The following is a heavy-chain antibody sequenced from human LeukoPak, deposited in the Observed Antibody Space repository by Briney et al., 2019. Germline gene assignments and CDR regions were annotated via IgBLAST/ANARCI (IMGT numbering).Heavy chain of an antibody. V-gene: IGHV3-21*01. CDR2: ISSSSSYI. Sequence: GGSLRLSCTVSGFTVIGTLMDWVRQAPGKGPEWVSSISSSSSYIYYADSVKGRFTISRDNAKSSLYLQMNSLRAEDTAVYYCARDISIAARGDAFDIWGQGTMVTVSS. J-gene: IGHJ3*02. CDR3: ARDISIAARGDAFDI. D-gene: IGHD6-6*01. CDR1: GFTVIGTL.